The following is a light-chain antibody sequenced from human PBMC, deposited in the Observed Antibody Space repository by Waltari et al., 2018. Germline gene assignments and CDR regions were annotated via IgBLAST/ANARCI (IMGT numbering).Light chain of an antibody. CDR1: QSISRY. J-gene: IGKJ1*01. V-gene: IGKV1-39*01. CDR3: QQSYGTPRT. CDR2: GAS. Sequence: DIQMTQSPSSLSASVGDSVTITCRASQSISRYLNWYKQKPGKAPKLLIDGASGLHGGAPFRFSGSGSGTDFTLTISSLQPEDFATYFCQQSYGTPRTFGQGTKVEI.